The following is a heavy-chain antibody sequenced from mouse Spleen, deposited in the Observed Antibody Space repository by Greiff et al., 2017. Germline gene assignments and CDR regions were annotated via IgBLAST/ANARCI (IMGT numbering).Heavy chain of an antibody. D-gene: IGHD2-4*01. V-gene: IGHV14-3*01. CDR3: ASLYDYDGTGYAMDY. Sequence: VQLQQSVAELVRPGASVKLSCTASGFNIKNTYMHWVKQRPEQGLEWIGRIDPANGNTKYAPKFQGKATITADTSSNTAYLQLSSLTSEDTAIYYCASLYDYDGTGYAMDYWGQGTSVTVSS. J-gene: IGHJ4*01. CDR1: GFNIKNTY. CDR2: IDPANGNT.